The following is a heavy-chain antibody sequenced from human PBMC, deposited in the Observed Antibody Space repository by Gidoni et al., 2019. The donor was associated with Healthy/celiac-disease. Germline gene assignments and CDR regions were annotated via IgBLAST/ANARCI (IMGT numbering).Heavy chain of an antibody. CDR3: AKTHHNWTITGGFDY. CDR1: GFTLSSDA. Sequence: EVQLVESGGGLVQPGGSLRLSCAASGFTLSSDAMSWVLQAPGKGLEWVSAISGSGGSTYYADSVKGRYTITRDNSKNTLYLQMNSMRAEDTAVYYCAKTHHNWTITGGFDYWGQGTLVTVSS. V-gene: IGHV3-23*04. D-gene: IGHD1-20*01. J-gene: IGHJ4*02. CDR2: ISGSGGST.